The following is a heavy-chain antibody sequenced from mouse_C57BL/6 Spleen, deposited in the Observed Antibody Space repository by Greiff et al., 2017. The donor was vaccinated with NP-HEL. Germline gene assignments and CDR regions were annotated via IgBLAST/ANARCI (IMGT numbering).Heavy chain of an antibody. CDR2: IYPGDGDT. Sequence: VQLQQSGPELVKPGASVKISCKASGYAFSSSWMNWVKQRPGKGLEWIGRIYPGDGDTNYNGKFKGKATLTADKSSSTAYMQLSSLISEDSAVYFCAASTMVTTYFDYWGQGTTLTVSS. J-gene: IGHJ2*01. D-gene: IGHD2-2*01. V-gene: IGHV1-82*01. CDR1: GYAFSSSW. CDR3: AASTMVTTYFDY.